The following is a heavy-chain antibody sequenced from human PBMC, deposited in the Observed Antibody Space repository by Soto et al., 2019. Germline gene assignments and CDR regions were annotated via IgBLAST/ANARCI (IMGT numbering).Heavy chain of an antibody. CDR3: ACDSMGYYGWGRLSSGIDV. CDR1: GFTFSSYG. CDR2: MWYDGSNK. J-gene: IGHJ6*02. V-gene: IGHV3-33*01. Sequence: QVQLVESGGGVVQPGRSLRLSCAASGFTFSSYGMHWVRQAPGKGLEWVAVMWYDGSNKYYADSVQGRFTISRDNSKNTSNQKMICVMAGVRAVDYCACDSMGYYGWGRLSSGIDVWGQGTPVTVSS. D-gene: IGHD3-10*01.